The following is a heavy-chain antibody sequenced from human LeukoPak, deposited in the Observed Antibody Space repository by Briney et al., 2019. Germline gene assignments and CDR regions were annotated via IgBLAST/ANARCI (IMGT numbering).Heavy chain of an antibody. J-gene: IGHJ4*02. V-gene: IGHV4-39*01. CDR1: GVSISSSNSY. CDR3: ARQTGSGLFILP. D-gene: IGHD3/OR15-3a*01. CDR2: IYYSGNN. Sequence: PSETLSLTCTVSGVSISSSNSYWGWIRQPPGKGLEWIDSIYYSGNNYYNASVKSQISISIDTAKNQFSLRLTSGTAADTAVYYCARQTGSGLFILPGGQGTLVTVSS.